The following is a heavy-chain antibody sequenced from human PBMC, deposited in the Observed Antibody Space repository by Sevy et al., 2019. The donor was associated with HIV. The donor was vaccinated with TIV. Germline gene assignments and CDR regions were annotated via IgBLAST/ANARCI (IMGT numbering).Heavy chain of an antibody. CDR3: AKDTSGWYDALDQ. Sequence: GGSLRLSCEVSGFTFGYFAMSWVRQAPGKGLEWVSGISPNGATSHYASSVRGRFTISRDNSKNRMYVQMSSLRAEDTAQYYCAKDTSGWYDALDQWGQGTLVTVSS. D-gene: IGHD6-19*01. J-gene: IGHJ4*02. V-gene: IGHV3-23*01. CDR1: GFTFGYFA. CDR2: ISPNGATS.